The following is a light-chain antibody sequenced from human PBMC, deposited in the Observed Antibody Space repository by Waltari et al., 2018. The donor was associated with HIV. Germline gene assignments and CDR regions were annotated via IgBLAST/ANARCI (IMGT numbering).Light chain of an antibody. V-gene: IGKV4-1*01. CDR2: WAS. CDR1: QSVLYSSNNKNY. J-gene: IGKJ4*01. CDR3: QQYYSTPLT. Sequence: DIVMTQSPDSLAVSLGERAPSNCKYSQSVLYSSNNKNYLTWYQQKPGQPPKLLIYWASTRESVVPDRFSGSGSVTDFTLTISSLQAEDVAVYYCQQYYSTPLTFGGGTTVEIK.